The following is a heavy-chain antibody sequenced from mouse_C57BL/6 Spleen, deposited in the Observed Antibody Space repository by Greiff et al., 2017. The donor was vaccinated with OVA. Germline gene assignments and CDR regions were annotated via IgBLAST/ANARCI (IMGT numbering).Heavy chain of an antibody. CDR1: GFTFSDYY. J-gene: IGHJ3*01. CDR3: ARQNWGGGFAY. V-gene: IGHV5-12*01. CDR2: ISNGGGST. Sequence: EVKVVESGGGLVQPGGSLKLSCAASGFTFSDYYMYWVRQTPEKRLEWVAYISNGGGSTYYPDTVKGRFTISRDNAKNTLYLQMSRLTSEDTAMYYCARQNWGGGFAYWGQGTLVTVSA. D-gene: IGHD4-1*01.